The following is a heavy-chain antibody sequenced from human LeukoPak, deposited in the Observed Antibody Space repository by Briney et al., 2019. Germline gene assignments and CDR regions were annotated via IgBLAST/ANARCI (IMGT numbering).Heavy chain of an antibody. D-gene: IGHD6-19*01. CDR3: AKLKDSSGWYYFDY. J-gene: IGHJ4*02. Sequence: PGGSLRLSCAAYGFTFSSYAMSWVRQAPGKGLEWVSAISGSGGSTYYADSVKGRFTISRDNSKNTLYLQMNSLRAEDTAVYYCAKLKDSSGWYYFDYWGQGTLVTVSS. CDR1: GFTFSSYA. V-gene: IGHV3-23*01. CDR2: ISGSGGST.